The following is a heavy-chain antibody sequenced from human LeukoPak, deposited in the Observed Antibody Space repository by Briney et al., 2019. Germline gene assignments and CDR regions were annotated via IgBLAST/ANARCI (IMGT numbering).Heavy chain of an antibody. D-gene: IGHD6-19*01. CDR1: GFTFSSYG. CDR3: AKDRYDSSGWYGDYFDY. Sequence: PGRSLRLSGAASGFTFSSYGMHWVRQAPGKGLEWVAVIWYDGSNKYYADSVKGRFTISRDNSKNTLYLQMNSLRAEDTAVYYCAKDRYDSSGWYGDYFDYWGQGTLVTVSS. CDR2: IWYDGSNK. J-gene: IGHJ4*02. V-gene: IGHV3-33*06.